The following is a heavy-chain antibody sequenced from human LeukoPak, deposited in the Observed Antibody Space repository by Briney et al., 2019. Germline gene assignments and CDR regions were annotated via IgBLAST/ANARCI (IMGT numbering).Heavy chain of an antibody. CDR2: INTNTGNP. CDR3: ASYHYDILTGYYTRGWFDP. CDR1: GYTFTSYA. D-gene: IGHD3-9*01. V-gene: IGHV7-4-1*02. J-gene: IGHJ5*02. Sequence: ASVKVSCKASGYTFTSYAMNWVRQAPGQGLEWMGWINTNTGNPTYAQGFTGRFVFSLDTSVSTAYLQISSLKAEDTAVYYCASYHYDILTGYYTRGWFDPWGQGTLVTVSS.